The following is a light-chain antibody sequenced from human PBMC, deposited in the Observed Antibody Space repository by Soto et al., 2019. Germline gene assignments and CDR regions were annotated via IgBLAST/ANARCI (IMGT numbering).Light chain of an antibody. J-gene: IGKJ5*01. CDR2: EAS. CDR3: QQYKSYYWT. CDR1: QSVSSW. V-gene: IGKV1-5*01. Sequence: DIQMTQSPYTLSSSVGDRVTITCRASQSVSSWLAWYQQKPGKAPKLLIYEASNLESGVLSRFSGSGSGTEFTLTISGLQPDDFATYCCQQYKSYYWTFGQGTRLEIK.